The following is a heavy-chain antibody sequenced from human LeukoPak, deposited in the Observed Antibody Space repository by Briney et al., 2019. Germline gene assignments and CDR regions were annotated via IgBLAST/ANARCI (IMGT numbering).Heavy chain of an antibody. CDR3: ARHAWVGRTGFDY. J-gene: IGHJ4*02. CDR1: GGSITSRSFY. V-gene: IGHV4-39*01. D-gene: IGHD2-8*02. CDR2: IYYSGTT. Sequence: SETLSLTCIVSGGSITSRSFYWGWIRQPPGKGLEWIGSIYYSGTTHYNPSFKSRATLSVDTSKNQFSLNLSSVTAPDTAVYYCARHAWVGRTGFDYWGRGTLVTVSS.